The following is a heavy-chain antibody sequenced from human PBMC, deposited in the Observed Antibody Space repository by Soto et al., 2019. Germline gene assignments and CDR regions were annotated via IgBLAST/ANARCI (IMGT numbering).Heavy chain of an antibody. CDR1: GGTFSSYA. V-gene: IGHV1-69*12. CDR2: IIPIFGTA. J-gene: IGHJ6*02. CDR3: ARVGYCSGGSCYSLHYYYGMDV. D-gene: IGHD2-15*01. Sequence: QVQLVQSGAEVKKPGSSVKVSCKASGGTFSSYAISWVRQAPGQGLEWMGGIIPIFGTANYAQKFQGRVTITADESTSTAYMELSSLRSEDTAVYYCARVGYCSGGSCYSLHYYYGMDVWGQGTTVTVSS.